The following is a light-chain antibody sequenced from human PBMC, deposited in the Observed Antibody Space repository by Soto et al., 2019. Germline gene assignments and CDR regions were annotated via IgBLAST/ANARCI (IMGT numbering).Light chain of an antibody. V-gene: IGLV1-44*01. CDR1: SSNIGSNT. CDR3: AAWLDSLNGPV. Sequence: QSVLTQPPSASGTPGQRVTISCSGSSSNIGSNTVNWYQQLPGTAPKLLIYSNNQRPSGVPDRFAGSKSGPSASLAISGLQSEDEAAYYCAAWLDSLNGPVFGGGTQLTVL. CDR2: SNN. J-gene: IGLJ2*01.